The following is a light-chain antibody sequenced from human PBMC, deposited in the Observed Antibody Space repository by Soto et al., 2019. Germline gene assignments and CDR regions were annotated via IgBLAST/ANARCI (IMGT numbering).Light chain of an antibody. J-gene: IGKJ1*01. CDR1: QSVRSH. V-gene: IGKV3-15*01. Sequence: IGVTQSPASVSVSPVEGVTLSWRASQSVRSHLAWYQQKPGQPPRLVIYGASTRATGIPARFSGSGFGTEFTLTISSLQSEDFAVYYCQQSNNWPWTFGQGTKVDIK. CDR3: QQSNNWPWT. CDR2: GAS.